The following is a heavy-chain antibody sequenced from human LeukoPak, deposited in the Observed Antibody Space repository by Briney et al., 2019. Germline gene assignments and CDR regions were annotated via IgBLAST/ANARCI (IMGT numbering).Heavy chain of an antibody. V-gene: IGHV1-69*05. J-gene: IGHJ1*01. Sequence: KVSCKASGGTFSSYAISWVRQAPGQGLEWMGGIIPIFGTANYAQKFQGRVTITTDESTSTAYMELSSLRSEDTAVYYCAREGEYYDILTGYRPQNAAYFQHWGQGTLVTVSS. CDR1: GGTFSSYA. CDR3: AREGEYYDILTGYRPQNAAYFQH. CDR2: IIPIFGTA. D-gene: IGHD3-9*01.